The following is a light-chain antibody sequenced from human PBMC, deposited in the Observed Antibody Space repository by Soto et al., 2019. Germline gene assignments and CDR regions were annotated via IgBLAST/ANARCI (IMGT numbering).Light chain of an antibody. J-gene: IGLJ2*01. V-gene: IGLV2-8*01. CDR2: EVS. CDR1: SSDVGGYNY. Sequence: QSALTQPPSASGSPGQSVTISCTGTSSDVGGYNYVSWYQQHPGKAPKLIIYEVSKRPSGVPDPFSGSKSGNTASLTVSGLQAEYEADYYCSSYAASNNFKLGGGTKLTVL. CDR3: SSYAASNNFK.